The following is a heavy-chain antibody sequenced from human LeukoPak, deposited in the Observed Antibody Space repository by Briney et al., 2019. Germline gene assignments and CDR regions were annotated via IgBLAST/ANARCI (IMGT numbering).Heavy chain of an antibody. D-gene: IGHD3-22*01. J-gene: IGHJ4*02. CDR3: ARSALNYYYDIRLYYFDY. Sequence: SETLSLTCGVYGGSLTGYYCSWIRRAPGKGLEWIGDINHVGSTNYNPSLKSRVTISVDTSKNQFSLKLSSVTAADTAVYYCARSALNYYYDIRLYYFDYWGQGTLVTVSS. CDR1: GGSLTGYY. V-gene: IGHV4-34*01. CDR2: INHVGST.